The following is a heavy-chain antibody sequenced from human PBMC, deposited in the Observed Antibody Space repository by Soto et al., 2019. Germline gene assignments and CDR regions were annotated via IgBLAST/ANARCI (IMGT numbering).Heavy chain of an antibody. CDR3: ARGVGDTNYFDY. CDR2: INPNSGGT. D-gene: IGHD1-26*01. CDR1: GYTFTGYY. V-gene: IGHV1-2*02. Sequence: ASVKVSCKACGYTFTGYYMHWVGQAPGQGLEWMGWINPNSGGTNYAQKFQGRVTMTRDTSISTAYMELSRLRSDDTAVYYCARGVGDTNYFDYWGQGTLVTVSS. J-gene: IGHJ4*02.